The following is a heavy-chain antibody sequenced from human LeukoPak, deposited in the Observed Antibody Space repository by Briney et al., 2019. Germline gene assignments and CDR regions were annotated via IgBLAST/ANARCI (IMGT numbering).Heavy chain of an antibody. Sequence: PSETLSLTCTVSGGSISSGGYYWSWIRQPPGKGLEWIGYIYHSGSTYYNPSLKSRVTISVDRSKNQFSLKLSSVTAADTAVYYCARGGGPYYDFWSGYYGYWGQGTLVTVSS. J-gene: IGHJ4*02. CDR3: ARGGGPYYDFWSGYYGY. D-gene: IGHD3-3*01. CDR1: GGSISSGGYY. V-gene: IGHV4-30-2*01. CDR2: IYHSGST.